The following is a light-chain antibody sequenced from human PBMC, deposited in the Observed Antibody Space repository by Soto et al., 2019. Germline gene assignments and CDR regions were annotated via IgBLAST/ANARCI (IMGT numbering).Light chain of an antibody. J-gene: IGKJ4*01. CDR2: DAS. CDR1: QSVTSN. Sequence: EIVMTQSPATLSVSPGERATLSCRASQSVTSNLAWYRQKPGQAPRLLICDASTRATGVPARFSGSGSGTEFTLTISSLQSEDSGIYYCQQYNFWSPLTFGGGTKVEIK. V-gene: IGKV3-15*01. CDR3: QQYNFWSPLT.